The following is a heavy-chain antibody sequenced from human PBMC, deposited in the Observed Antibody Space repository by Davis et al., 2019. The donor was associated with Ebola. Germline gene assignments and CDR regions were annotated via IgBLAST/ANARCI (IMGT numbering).Heavy chain of an antibody. CDR2: INPNSGGT. CDR3: ARTTYYYDSSGYLTSTEYFQH. D-gene: IGHD3-22*01. V-gene: IGHV1-2*06. Sequence: ASVKVSCKVSGFGLTEVSMHWVRQAPGQGLEWMGRINPNSGGTNYAQKFQGRVTMTRDTSISTAYMELSRLRSDDTAVYYCARTTYYYDSSGYLTSTEYFQHWGQGTLVTVSS. CDR1: GFGLTEVS. J-gene: IGHJ1*01.